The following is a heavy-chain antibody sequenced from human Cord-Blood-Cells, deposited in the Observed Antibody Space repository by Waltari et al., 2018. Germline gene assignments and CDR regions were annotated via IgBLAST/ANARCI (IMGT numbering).Heavy chain of an antibody. J-gene: IGHJ3*02. CDR3: ARNIVVVPAAIRGDAFDI. CDR2: MNPNSGNT. V-gene: IGHV1-8*03. D-gene: IGHD2-2*02. CDR1: GYTFTSYD. Sequence: QVQLVQSGAEVKKPGASVKVSCKASGYTFTSYDINWVRQATGQGLEWMGWMNPNSGNTGYAQKFQGRVTITRNTSISTAYMELSSLRSEDTAVYYCARNIVVVPAAIRGDAFDIWGQGTMVTVSS.